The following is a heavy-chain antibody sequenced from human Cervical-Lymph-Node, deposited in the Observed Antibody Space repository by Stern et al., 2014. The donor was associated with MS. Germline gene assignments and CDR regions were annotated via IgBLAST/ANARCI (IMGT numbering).Heavy chain of an antibody. D-gene: IGHD3-22*01. CDR2: IIPSFTKA. Sequence: VQLVQSGAEVKKPGSSVKVSCKASGGNFNIYAISWMRQAPGQGLEWMGRIIPSFTKAKYAEKFQGSASITADRSTTTVYLELSSLRSEDTDVYYCAREPHYYDRSDYRNWGQGTLVTVSS. V-gene: IGHV1-69*04. CDR3: AREPHYYDRSDYRN. CDR1: GGNFNIYA. J-gene: IGHJ4*02.